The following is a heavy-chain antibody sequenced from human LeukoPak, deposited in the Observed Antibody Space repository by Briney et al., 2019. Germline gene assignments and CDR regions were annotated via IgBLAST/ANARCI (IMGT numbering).Heavy chain of an antibody. CDR2: INPNNGDT. Sequence: ASVKVSCKASGYTFTGYYMHWVRQAPRQGLEWMGWINPNNGDTNFAQNFQGRVHITRGTSMNTGHIELSSLRSDATAVYYCAGRGYEFSGLDNWGQGTLVTVSS. CDR3: AGRGYEFSGLDN. D-gene: IGHD3/OR15-3a*01. J-gene: IGHJ4*02. CDR1: GYTFTGYY. V-gene: IGHV1-2*02.